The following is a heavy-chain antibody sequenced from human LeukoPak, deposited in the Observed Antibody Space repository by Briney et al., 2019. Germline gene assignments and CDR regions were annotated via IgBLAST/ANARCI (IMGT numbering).Heavy chain of an antibody. J-gene: IGHJ4*02. CDR1: VGTFSSYA. V-gene: IGHV1-69*05. Sequence: GSSVKVSCKASVGTFSSYAISWVRQAPGQGLEWMGGIIPIFGTANYAQKFQGRVTITTDESTSTAYIELSSLRSEDTAVYYCATTYCSSTSCSLDYWGQGTLVTVSS. D-gene: IGHD2-2*01. CDR3: ATTYCSSTSCSLDY. CDR2: IIPIFGTA.